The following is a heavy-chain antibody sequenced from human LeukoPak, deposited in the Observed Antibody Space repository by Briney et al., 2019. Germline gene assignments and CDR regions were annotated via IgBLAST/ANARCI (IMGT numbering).Heavy chain of an antibody. CDR3: ARDLPYSSSWYTTYYYGMDV. Sequence: GGSLRLSCAASGFTFSSYAMSWVRQAPGKGLEWVSAISGSGGSTYYADSVKGRFTISRDNAKNSLYLQMNSLRAEDTAVYYCARDLPYSSSWYTTYYYGMDVWGQGTTVTVSS. D-gene: IGHD6-13*01. J-gene: IGHJ6*02. V-gene: IGHV3-23*01. CDR2: ISGSGGST. CDR1: GFTFSSYA.